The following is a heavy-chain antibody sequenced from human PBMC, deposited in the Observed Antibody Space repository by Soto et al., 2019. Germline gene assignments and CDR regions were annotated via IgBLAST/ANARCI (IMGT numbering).Heavy chain of an antibody. CDR2: IDPSDSYT. Sequence: EVQLVQSGAEVKKPGESLRISCKGSGYSFTSYWISWVRQMPGKGLEWMGRIDPSDSYTNYSPSFHGHVSISADKSISTAYLQWSSLKASDTAMYYCARLAMATRRGYYGMDVWGQGTTVTVSS. CDR1: GYSFTSYW. V-gene: IGHV5-10-1*01. D-gene: IGHD5-12*01. J-gene: IGHJ6*02. CDR3: ARLAMATRRGYYGMDV.